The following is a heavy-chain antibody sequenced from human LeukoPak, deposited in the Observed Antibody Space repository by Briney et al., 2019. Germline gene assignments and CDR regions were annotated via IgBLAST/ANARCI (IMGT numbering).Heavy chain of an antibody. Sequence: PSEILSLTCAVYGGSFSGYYWSWIRQPPGKGLEWIGEINHSGSTNYNPSLKSRVTISVDTSKNQFSLKLSSVTAADTAVYYCARVSMVRGAPDYYFDYWGQGTLVTVSS. CDR2: INHSGST. J-gene: IGHJ4*02. CDR3: ARVSMVRGAPDYYFDY. D-gene: IGHD3-10*01. CDR1: GGSFSGYY. V-gene: IGHV4-34*01.